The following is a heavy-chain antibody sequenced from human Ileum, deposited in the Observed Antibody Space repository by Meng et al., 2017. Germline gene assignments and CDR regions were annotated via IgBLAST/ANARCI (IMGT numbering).Heavy chain of an antibody. CDR1: GFSFSSSW. J-gene: IGHJ4*02. Sequence: EVQRVESGGGLVQPGGSLRRSCVASGFSFSSSWMHWVRQAPGKGLVWVSRIKGEGSRTSYADFVRGRFTISRDNAKNTLFLQINSLRAEDTAVYYCARDLSSEWELLNWGQGTLVTVSS. D-gene: IGHD1-26*01. CDR2: IKGEGSRT. CDR3: ARDLSSEWELLN. V-gene: IGHV3-74*01.